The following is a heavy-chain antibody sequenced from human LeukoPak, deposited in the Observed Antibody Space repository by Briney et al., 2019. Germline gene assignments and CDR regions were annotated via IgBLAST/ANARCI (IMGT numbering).Heavy chain of an antibody. CDR2: INHSGST. Sequence: SETLSLTCAVYGGCFSGYYWSWIRQPPGKGLEWIGEINHSGSTNYNPSLKSRVTISVDTSKNQFSLKLSSVTAADTAVYYCASPSSSWYWGAFDIWGQGTMVTVSS. CDR1: GGCFSGYY. CDR3: ASPSSSWYWGAFDI. D-gene: IGHD6-13*01. V-gene: IGHV4-34*01. J-gene: IGHJ3*02.